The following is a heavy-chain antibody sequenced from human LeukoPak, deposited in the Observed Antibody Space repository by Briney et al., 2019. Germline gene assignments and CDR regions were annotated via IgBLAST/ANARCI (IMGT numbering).Heavy chain of an antibody. D-gene: IGHD3-10*01. J-gene: IGHJ4*02. V-gene: IGHV4-39*07. CDR1: GGSISSSSYY. CDR2: IYYSGST. CDR3: ARVAYYYGSGSYLDFDY. Sequence: PSETLSLTCTVSGGSISSSSYYWGWIRQPPGKGLEWIGSIYYSGSTYYNPSLKSRVTISVDTSKNQFSLKLSSVTAADTAVYYCARVAYYYGSGSYLDFDYWGQGTLVTVSS.